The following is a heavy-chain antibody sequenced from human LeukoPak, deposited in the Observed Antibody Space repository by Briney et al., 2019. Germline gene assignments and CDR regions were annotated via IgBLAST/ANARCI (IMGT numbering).Heavy chain of an antibody. CDR2: IYYSGST. CDR3: ARVNYDFWSGYLLDY. V-gene: IGHV4-59*01. J-gene: IGHJ4*02. Sequence: PSETLSLTCTVSGGSISSYYWSWIRQPPGKGLEWIGYIYYSGSTNYNPSLKSRVTISVDTSKNQFSLKLSSVTAADTAVYYCARVNYDFWSGYLLDYWGQGTLVTVSS. CDR1: GGSISSYY. D-gene: IGHD3-3*01.